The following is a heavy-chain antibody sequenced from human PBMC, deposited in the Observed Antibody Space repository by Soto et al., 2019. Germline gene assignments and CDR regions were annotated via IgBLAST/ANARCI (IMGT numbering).Heavy chain of an antibody. D-gene: IGHD1-1*01. J-gene: IGHJ4*02. CDR1: GFSFSSYW. Sequence: PGGSLRLSCAASGFSFSSYWMTWVRQAPGKGLEWVANIKQDESVKYNVDSVKGRFTISRDNAKNSLYLKMDSLRAEDTAVYYCARDKGYNTWDSWGQGTLVTVSS. CDR2: IKQDESVK. CDR3: ARDKGYNTWDS. V-gene: IGHV3-7*01.